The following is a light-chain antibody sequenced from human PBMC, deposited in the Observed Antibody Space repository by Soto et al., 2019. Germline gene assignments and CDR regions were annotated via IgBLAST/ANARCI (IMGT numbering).Light chain of an antibody. CDR2: GAS. Sequence: SPGTLSLSPGERATLSCRASQSVSSSYLAWYQQKPGQAPRLLIYGASSRATGIPDRFSGSGSGTDFTLTISRLEPEDFAVYYCQQYGSSPGITFGQGTRLEI. J-gene: IGKJ5*01. V-gene: IGKV3-20*01. CDR1: QSVSSSY. CDR3: QQYGSSPGIT.